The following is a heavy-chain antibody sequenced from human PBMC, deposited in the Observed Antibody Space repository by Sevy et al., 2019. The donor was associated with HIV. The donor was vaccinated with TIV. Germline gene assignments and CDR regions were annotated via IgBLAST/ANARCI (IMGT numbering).Heavy chain of an antibody. CDR2: IYYSGST. V-gene: IGHV4-59*13. Sequence: SETLSLTCTVSGGSISSYYWSWIRQPPGKGLEWIGYIYYSGSTNYNPSLKSRVTISVDTSKNQFSLKLSSVTAADTAVYYCARDSSSSSYYYYGMDVWGQRTTVTVSS. CDR3: ARDSSSSSYYYYGMDV. CDR1: GGSISSYY. D-gene: IGHD6-6*01. J-gene: IGHJ6*02.